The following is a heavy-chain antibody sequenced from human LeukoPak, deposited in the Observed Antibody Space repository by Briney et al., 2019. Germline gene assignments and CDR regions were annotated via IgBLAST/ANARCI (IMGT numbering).Heavy chain of an antibody. J-gene: IGHJ4*02. Sequence: SETLSLTCAVSGDSMSGTNWWSWVRQAPGKGLEWIGEIYHDGSTNYNPSLKSRVTISVDKSKGQFSLRLNSVAAADTAVYYCARGRALFDWGQGTLVTVSS. CDR1: GDSMSGTNW. CDR3: ARGRALFD. V-gene: IGHV4-4*02. CDR2: IYHDGST. D-gene: IGHD2-21*01.